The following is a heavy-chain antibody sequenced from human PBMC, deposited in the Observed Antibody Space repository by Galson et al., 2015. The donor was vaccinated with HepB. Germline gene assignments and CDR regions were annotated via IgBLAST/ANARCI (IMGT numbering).Heavy chain of an antibody. Sequence: CAISGDSASGNIVSWNWIRQSPSRGLEWLGRTYFRSKWYYDYAVSVKSRITINPDTSENQFSLQLHSVTPEDTAVYYCAGAGYCRSTYCFFAYWGQGTLDTVSS. V-gene: IGHV6-1*01. CDR3: AGAGYCRSTYCFFAY. D-gene: IGHD2-2*01. CDR1: GDSASGNIVS. CDR2: TYFRSKWYY. J-gene: IGHJ4*02.